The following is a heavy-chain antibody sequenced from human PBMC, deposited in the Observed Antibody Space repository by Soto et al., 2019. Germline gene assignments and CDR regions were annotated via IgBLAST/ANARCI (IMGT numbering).Heavy chain of an antibody. J-gene: IGHJ5*02. CDR1: GGTFSSYT. V-gene: IGHV1-69*02. D-gene: IGHD2-15*01. CDR3: ARVRGGSHDWFDP. Sequence: QVQLVQSGAEVKKPGSSVKVSCKASGGTFSSYTISWVRQAPGQGLEWMGRIIPILGIANYAQKFQGRVTITADKSTSTADMELSSLRSEDTAVYYCARVRGGSHDWFDPWGQGTLVTVSS. CDR2: IIPILGIA.